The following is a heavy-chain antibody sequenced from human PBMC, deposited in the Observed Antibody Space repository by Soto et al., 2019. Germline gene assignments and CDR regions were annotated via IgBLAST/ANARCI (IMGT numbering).Heavy chain of an antibody. V-gene: IGHV3-23*01. CDR1: GFTFSSNV. D-gene: IGHD6-25*01. Sequence: GGSLRLSCEASGFTFSSNVMPWVRQAPGKGLEWVSCISAGGNITHYADSVRGRFTISRDNSKNTLYLQMNSLRAEDTAVYYCAKCHVTGGCYFHGMDVWGQGTTVTVSS. J-gene: IGHJ6*02. CDR3: AKCHVTGGCYFHGMDV. CDR2: ISAGGNIT.